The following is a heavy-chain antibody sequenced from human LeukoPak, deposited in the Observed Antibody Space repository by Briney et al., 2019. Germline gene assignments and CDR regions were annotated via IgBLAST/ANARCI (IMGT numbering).Heavy chain of an antibody. J-gene: IGHJ5*02. Sequence: KPGGSLRLSCAASGFTFSSYSMNWVRQAPGKGLEWVSSISSSSSYIYYADSVKGRFTISRDNAKKSLYLQMNSLRAEDTAVYYCARGVHYNGNWFDPWGQRTLVTVSS. D-gene: IGHD5-24*01. CDR2: ISSSSSYI. V-gene: IGHV3-21*01. CDR1: GFTFSSYS. CDR3: ARGVHYNGNWFDP.